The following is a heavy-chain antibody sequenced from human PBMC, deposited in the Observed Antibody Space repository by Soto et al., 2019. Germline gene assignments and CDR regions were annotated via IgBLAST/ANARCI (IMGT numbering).Heavy chain of an antibody. J-gene: IGHJ4*02. CDR3: ARESSSTVTTGGGGSAKDY. CDR1: GLTFSNYA. V-gene: IGHV3-30-3*01. D-gene: IGHD4-17*01. Sequence: QVHLVESGGGVVQPGRSLRLSCAASGLTFSNYAMHWVRQAPGKGLEWVAFISYDGTNRCYPDSVKGRFTISRDNSKNTRYLQMNSLKTEDTAVYYGARESSSTVTTGGGGSAKDYWGQGTLVTVSS. CDR2: ISYDGTNR.